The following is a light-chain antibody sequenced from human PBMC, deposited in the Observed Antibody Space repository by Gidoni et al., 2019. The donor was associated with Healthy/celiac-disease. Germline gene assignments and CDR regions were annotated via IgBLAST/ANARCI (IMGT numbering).Light chain of an antibody. J-gene: IGKJ1*01. V-gene: IGKV1-6*01. CDR3: LQDYNYPRT. Sequence: AIQMTQSPSSLSTSVGDRVTITCRASQGIRTDLGWYQQKPGKDPKLLIYAASSLPSGVPSRFSGSGSGTDFTLTISSLQPEDFATYYCLQDYNYPRTFGKGTKVEIK. CDR1: QGIRTD. CDR2: AAS.